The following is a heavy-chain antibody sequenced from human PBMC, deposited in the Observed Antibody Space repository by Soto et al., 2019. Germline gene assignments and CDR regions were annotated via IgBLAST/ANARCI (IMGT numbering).Heavy chain of an antibody. Sequence: ASVKVSCKASGYTFTTYYMHWVRQAPGQGLEWMGIINPSGGSTSYAQKLQGRVTMTRDTSTSTVYMELSSLRSEDTAVYYCARATDYYDRSGYTYYFDYWGQGTLVTVSS. CDR1: GYTFTTYY. J-gene: IGHJ4*02. V-gene: IGHV1-46*01. D-gene: IGHD3-22*01. CDR3: ARATDYYDRSGYTYYFDY. CDR2: INPSGGST.